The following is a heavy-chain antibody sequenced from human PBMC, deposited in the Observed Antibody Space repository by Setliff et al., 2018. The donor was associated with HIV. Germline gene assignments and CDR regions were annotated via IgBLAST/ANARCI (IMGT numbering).Heavy chain of an antibody. CDR2: ISSDGSDK. CDR1: GFAFRNYI. J-gene: IGHJ4*03. CDR3: AKEDHRVTSVDY. D-gene: IGHD2-2*01. V-gene: IGHV3-30*01. Sequence: PGGSLRLSCAASGFAFRNYIFHWVRQAPGKGLEWVAIISSDGSDKNYADSVKGRFTVSRDNSKNTLYLQMNSLRGEDTAVYYCAKEDHRVTSVDYWGHGTMVTVSS.